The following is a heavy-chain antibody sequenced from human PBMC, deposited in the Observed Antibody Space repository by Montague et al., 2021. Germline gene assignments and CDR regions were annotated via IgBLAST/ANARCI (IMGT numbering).Heavy chain of an antibody. V-gene: IGHV5-51*01. Sequence: QSGAEVKKPGESLRISCKASGYSFAPYWIGWVRQMPGKGLEWMGIIFPDDSDTKYSPSFQGQANISADKSSSTAYLQWTSLKASDSAMYYCAGRGSTWPLYCFDYWGQGTLVIVSS. D-gene: IGHD2-2*01. CDR1: GYSFAPYW. J-gene: IGHJ4*02. CDR2: IFPDDSDT. CDR3: AGRGSTWPLYCFDY.